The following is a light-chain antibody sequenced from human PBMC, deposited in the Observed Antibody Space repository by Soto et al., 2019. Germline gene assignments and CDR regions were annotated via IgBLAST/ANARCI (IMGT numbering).Light chain of an antibody. J-gene: IGKJ1*01. Sequence: EIVMTQSPGTLSVSPGERATLSCRASQSVSSNLAWYQQKPGQAPTLLLYGASARATGITARFSGSGSGTEFTLTSSSLRSEDFAVYYCQHYVTSLTTFGQGTKVDIK. CDR2: GAS. V-gene: IGKV3-15*01. CDR1: QSVSSN. CDR3: QHYVTSLTT.